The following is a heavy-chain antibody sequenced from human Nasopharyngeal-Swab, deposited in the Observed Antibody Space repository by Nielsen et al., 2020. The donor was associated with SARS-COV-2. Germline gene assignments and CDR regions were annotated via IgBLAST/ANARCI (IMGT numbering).Heavy chain of an antibody. V-gene: IGHV1-18*01. J-gene: IGHJ5*02. CDR1: GYTFSNYG. CDR2: ISAYNGDT. CDR3: ARRVYSYGSAQFDP. D-gene: IGHD5-18*01. Sequence: ASVKVSCKASGYTFSNYGISWVRQAPGQGLEWMGWISAYNGDTEYAQKFQGRVTMTTDTSTTTAYVELRGLRSDDTAMYYCARRVYSYGSAQFDPWGQGTLVTVSS.